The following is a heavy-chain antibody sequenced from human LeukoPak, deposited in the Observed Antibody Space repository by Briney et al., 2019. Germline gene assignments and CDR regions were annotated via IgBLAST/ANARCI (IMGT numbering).Heavy chain of an antibody. CDR1: GFTFSSYA. CDR2: ISSSSSTI. V-gene: IGHV3-48*02. CDR3: ARDGPPWYSSLFQH. D-gene: IGHD6-19*01. J-gene: IGHJ1*01. Sequence: GGSLRLSCAASGFTFSSYAMHWVRQAPGKGLEWVSYISSSSSTIYYADSVKGRFTISRDNAKNSLYLQMNSLRDEDTAVYYCARDGPPWYSSLFQHWGQGTLVTVSS.